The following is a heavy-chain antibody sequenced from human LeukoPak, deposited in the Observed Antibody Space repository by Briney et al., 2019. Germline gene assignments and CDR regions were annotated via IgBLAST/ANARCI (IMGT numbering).Heavy chain of an antibody. D-gene: IGHD4-11*01. CDR2: INHSGST. CDR1: GGSFSGYY. CDR3: ARLRGRVYSNSTDY. Sequence: PSETLSLTCAVYGGSFSGYYWSWIRQPPGKGLEWIGEINHSGSTNYNPSLKSRVTISVDTSKNQFSLKLSSVTAADTAVYYCARLRGRVYSNSTDYWGQGTLVTVSS. J-gene: IGHJ4*02. V-gene: IGHV4-34*01.